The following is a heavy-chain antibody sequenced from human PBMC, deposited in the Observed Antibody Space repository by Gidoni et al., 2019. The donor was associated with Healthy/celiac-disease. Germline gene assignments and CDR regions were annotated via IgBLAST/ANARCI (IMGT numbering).Heavy chain of an antibody. D-gene: IGHD6-19*01. CDR3: ARDSEQWLAVPYYFDY. CDR1: GFPFSSYA. V-gene: IGHV3-30-3*01. CDR2: ISYDGSNK. J-gene: IGHJ4*02. Sequence: QVQLVESGGGVVQPGRSLRLSCAASGFPFSSYAMHWVRQAPGKGLEWVAVISYDGSNKYYADSVKGRFTISRDNSKNTLYLQMNSLRAEDTALYYCARDSEQWLAVPYYFDYWGQGTLGTVSS.